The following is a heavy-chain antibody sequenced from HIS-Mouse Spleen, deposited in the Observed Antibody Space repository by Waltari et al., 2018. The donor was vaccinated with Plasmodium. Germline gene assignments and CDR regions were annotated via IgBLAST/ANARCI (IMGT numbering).Heavy chain of an antibody. D-gene: IGHD1-7*01. CDR1: GGSISSSSYY. J-gene: IGHJ4*02. CDR3: ARDRITGTSYFDY. Sequence: QLQLQESGPGLVKPSETLSLTCTVSGGSISSSSYYWGWIRQPPGKGLEWIGSIYYSRSTYYNPSLKSLVTISVDTSNNQFSLKLSSVTAADTAVYYCARDRITGTSYFDYWGQGTLVTVSS. V-gene: IGHV4-39*07. CDR2: IYYSRST.